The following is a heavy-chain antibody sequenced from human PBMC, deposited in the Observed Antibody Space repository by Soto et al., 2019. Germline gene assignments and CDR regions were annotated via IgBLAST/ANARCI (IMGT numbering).Heavy chain of an antibody. CDR3: APSGYNYGPFDY. V-gene: IGHV1-69*01. CDR2: IIPIFGKT. J-gene: IGHJ4*01. Sequence: QVQLVQSGAEVRKPGSSVKVSCRASGDTIKNYAISWVRQAPGQGLEWMGGIIPIFGKTDYAQTFHGRVTINGDESTYTAHMELRGLRSDDTALYYCAPSGYNYGPFDYWGRGLLVTVSS. CDR1: GDTIKNYA. D-gene: IGHD2-15*01.